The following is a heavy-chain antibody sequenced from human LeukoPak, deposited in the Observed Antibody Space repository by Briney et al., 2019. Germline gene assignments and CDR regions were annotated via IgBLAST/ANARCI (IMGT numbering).Heavy chain of an antibody. CDR3: ARETNSGSYSDFDY. D-gene: IGHD1-26*01. Sequence: GGSLRLSCAASGFTFSSDWMNWVRQAPGKGLEWVANINQDGSQKYYVDSVRGRFTMSRDNAKNSLYLQMTSLRVEDTAVYYCARETNSGSYSDFDYWGQGTLVAVSS. V-gene: IGHV3-7*05. CDR2: INQDGSQK. J-gene: IGHJ4*02. CDR1: GFTFSSDW.